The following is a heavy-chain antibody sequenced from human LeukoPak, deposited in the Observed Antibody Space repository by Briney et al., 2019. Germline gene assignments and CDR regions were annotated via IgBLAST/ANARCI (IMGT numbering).Heavy chain of an antibody. J-gene: IGHJ4*02. Sequence: PGGSLRLSCAASALVVHWMHWVRQAPGRGPVWVSRINGDGISTSYAESVKGRFTISRDNAKNTLYLQMNSLRVEDTAVYYCVRVTGIDDYWGQGTLVTVSS. CDR2: INGDGIST. V-gene: IGHV3-74*01. CDR3: VRVTGIDDY. D-gene: IGHD1-1*01. CDR1: ALVVHW.